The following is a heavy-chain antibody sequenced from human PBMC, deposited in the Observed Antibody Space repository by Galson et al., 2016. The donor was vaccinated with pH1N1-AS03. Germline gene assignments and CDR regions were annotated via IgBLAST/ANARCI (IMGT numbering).Heavy chain of an antibody. D-gene: IGHD3/OR15-3a*01. CDR1: GFTFSSYS. CDR3: ARDIGLLALYS. Sequence: SLRLSCAASGFTFSSYSMNWVRQAPGQGLQWVSSISTSSTYMYYADAVQGRFTISRDDARNSLYLQMNSLRAEDTAVYYCARDIGLLALYSWGQGSLVTVSS. J-gene: IGHJ4*02. V-gene: IGHV3-21*01. CDR2: ISTSSTYM.